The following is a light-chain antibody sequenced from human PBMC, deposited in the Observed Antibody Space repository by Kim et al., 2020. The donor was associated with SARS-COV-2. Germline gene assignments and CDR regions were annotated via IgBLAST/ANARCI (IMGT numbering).Light chain of an antibody. Sequence: ATINCKSSQSVLHSSNNKNYLAWYQQKPGQPPKLLIYWASTRESGVPDRFSGSGSGTDFTLAISNLQAEDVAVYYCQQYLTTPRSFGQGTKLEI. CDR2: WAS. CDR3: QQYLTTPRS. J-gene: IGKJ2*03. CDR1: QSVLHSSNNKNY. V-gene: IGKV4-1*01.